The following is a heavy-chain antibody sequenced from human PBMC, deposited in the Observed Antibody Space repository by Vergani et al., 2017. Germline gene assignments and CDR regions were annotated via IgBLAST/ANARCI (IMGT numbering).Heavy chain of an antibody. V-gene: IGHV4-34*01. CDR2: INHSGST. CDR3: AADSSSRYY. D-gene: IGHD6-6*01. CDR1: GGSFSGYY. J-gene: IGHJ4*02. Sequence: QVQLQESGPGLVKPSETLSLTCAVYGGSFSGYYWSWIRQPPGKGLEWIGEINHSGSTNYNPSLKSRVTISVDTSKNQFSLKLSSVTAADTAVYYCAADSSSRYYWGQGTLVTVSS.